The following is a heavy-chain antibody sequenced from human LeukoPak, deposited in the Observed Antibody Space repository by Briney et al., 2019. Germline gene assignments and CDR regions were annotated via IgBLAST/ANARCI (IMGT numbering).Heavy chain of an antibody. CDR1: GYSFTSYW. V-gene: IGHV5-51*01. CDR2: IYPGDSDT. Sequence: GESLKISCKGSGYSFTSYWIGWVRQMPAKGLERVGIIYPGDSDTRYSPSFQGQVTISADKSISTAYLQWSSLKASDTAMYYCARSINFWSGYYYESFDYWGQGTLVTVSS. CDR3: ARSINFWSGYYYESFDY. J-gene: IGHJ4*02. D-gene: IGHD3-3*01.